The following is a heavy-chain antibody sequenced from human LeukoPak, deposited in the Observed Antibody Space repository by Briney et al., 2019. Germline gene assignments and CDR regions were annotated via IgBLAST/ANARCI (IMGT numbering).Heavy chain of an antibody. J-gene: IGHJ4*02. D-gene: IGHD2-15*01. V-gene: IGHV3-21*01. CDR3: ARLDIVVVVAALDY. Sequence: GGSLRLSCAASGFTFSSYSMNWVRQAPGKGLEWVSSISSSSSYIYYADSVKGRFTISRDNAKNSLYLQMNSLRAEDTAVYYCARLDIVVVVAALDYWGQGTLVTVSS. CDR1: GFTFSSYS. CDR2: ISSSSSYI.